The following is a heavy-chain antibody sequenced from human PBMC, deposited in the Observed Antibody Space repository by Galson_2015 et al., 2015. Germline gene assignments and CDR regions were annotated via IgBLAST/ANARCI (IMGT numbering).Heavy chain of an antibody. V-gene: IGHV1-3*01. CDR1: GYTFTSYA. CDR3: ARSDIVVVVAASKLSQRMSAFDI. D-gene: IGHD2-15*01. Sequence: SVKVSCKASGYTFTSYAMHWVRQAPGQRLEWMGWINAGNGNTKYSQKFQGRVTITRDTSASTAYMELSSLRSEDTAVYHCARSDIVVVVAASKLSQRMSAFDIWGQGTMVTVSS. CDR2: INAGNGNT. J-gene: IGHJ3*02.